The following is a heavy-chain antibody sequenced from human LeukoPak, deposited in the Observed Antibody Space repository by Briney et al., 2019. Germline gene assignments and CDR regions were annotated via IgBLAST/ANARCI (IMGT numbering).Heavy chain of an antibody. V-gene: IGHV1-18*01. CDR3: ARDRGGDIVVVPAAMYNWFDP. CDR1: GYTFTSYG. Sequence: GASVKVSCKASGYTFTSYGISWVRQAPGQGLEWMGWISAYNGNTNYAQKLQGRVTMTTDTSTSTAYMELRSLRSDDTAVYYCARDRGGDIVVVPAAMYNWFDPWGQGTLVTVSS. J-gene: IGHJ5*02. D-gene: IGHD2-2*01. CDR2: ISAYNGNT.